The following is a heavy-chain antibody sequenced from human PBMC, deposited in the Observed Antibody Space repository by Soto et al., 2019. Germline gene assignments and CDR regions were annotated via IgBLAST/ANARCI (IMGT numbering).Heavy chain of an antibody. CDR3: AREAGTWHLPLNWFDP. CDR1: GFTFSSYS. Sequence: PGGSLRLSCAASGFTFSSYSMSWVRQAPGKGLEWVSYISSSSSTIYYADSVKGRFTISRDNDKNSLYLQMNSLRDEDTAVYYCAREAGTWHLPLNWFDPWGQGTLVTVSS. V-gene: IGHV3-48*02. J-gene: IGHJ5*02. D-gene: IGHD6-19*01. CDR2: ISSSSSTI.